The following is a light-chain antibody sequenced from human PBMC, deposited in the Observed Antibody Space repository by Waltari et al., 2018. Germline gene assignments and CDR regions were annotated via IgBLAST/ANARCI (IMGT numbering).Light chain of an antibody. CDR1: PSVSSH. J-gene: IGKJ5*01. CDR2: GAS. Sequence: EIVMTQSPATLSVSPGERATFSCRASPSVSSHLAWYQQKPGQAPRLLIYGASTRAIGTPARFSGSGSGTEFTLTISSLQSEDFAVYYCQQYNNWPPITFGQGTRLEIK. CDR3: QQYNNWPPIT. V-gene: IGKV3D-15*01.